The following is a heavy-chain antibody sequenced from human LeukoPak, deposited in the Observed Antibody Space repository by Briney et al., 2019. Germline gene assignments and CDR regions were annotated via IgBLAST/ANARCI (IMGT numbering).Heavy chain of an antibody. CDR3: ARLSNWDRDPFDY. CDR2: IYPGDSDT. V-gene: IGHV5-51*01. J-gene: IGHJ4*02. Sequence: GESLNTSCQGSGYSFTSYWIGWVRQLPGKGLEGMGIIYPGDSDTRYTPSFQGQATTSADKSISTAYLQWSSLKASDTAMYYCARLSNWDRDPFDYWGQGTLVTVSS. CDR1: GYSFTSYW. D-gene: IGHD7-27*01.